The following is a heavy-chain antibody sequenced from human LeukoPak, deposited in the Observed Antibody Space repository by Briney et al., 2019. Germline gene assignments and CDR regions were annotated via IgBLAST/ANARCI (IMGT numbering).Heavy chain of an antibody. CDR2: IRYDGSNK. CDR1: GFTFSSYG. D-gene: IGHD3-3*01. J-gene: IGHJ4*02. Sequence: GGSLRLSCAASGFTFSSYGMHWVRQAPGKGLEWVAFIRYDGSNKYYADSVKGRFTISRDNSKNTLYLQMNSLRAEDTAVYYCAKDGDVYYDFWSGCLDYWGQGTLVTVSS. V-gene: IGHV3-30*02. CDR3: AKDGDVYYDFWSGCLDY.